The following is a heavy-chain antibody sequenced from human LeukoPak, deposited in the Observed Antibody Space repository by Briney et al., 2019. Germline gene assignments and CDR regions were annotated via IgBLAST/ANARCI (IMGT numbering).Heavy chain of an antibody. CDR1: GFTFGSFW. D-gene: IGHD4-17*01. J-gene: IGHJ4*02. CDR2: INQDGRVK. V-gene: IGHV3-7*04. Sequence: GGSLRLSCAASGFTFGSFWMSWVRQAPGKGLGWVANINQDGRVKYYVDSVQGRFTASRDNAVNSLYLQMNSLRADDTAVYYCARATTMVTTWAYWGQGTLVTVSS. CDR3: ARATTMVTTWAY.